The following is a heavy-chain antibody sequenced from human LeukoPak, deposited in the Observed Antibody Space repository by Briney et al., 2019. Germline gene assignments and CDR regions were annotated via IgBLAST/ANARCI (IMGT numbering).Heavy chain of an antibody. CDR3: ARLGQAKVNTNYYYYYMDV. CDR1: GFIFSGDW. D-gene: IGHD2-8*01. CDR2: IKHDGSET. Sequence: GGSLRPSCAASGFIFSGDWMSWVRQAPGKGLEWVANIKHDGSETYYVDSLRGRFTISRDNAKNSLYLQMNSLRVEDTAVYYCARLGQAKVNTNYYYYYMDVWGKGTTVTVSS. V-gene: IGHV3-7*01. J-gene: IGHJ6*03.